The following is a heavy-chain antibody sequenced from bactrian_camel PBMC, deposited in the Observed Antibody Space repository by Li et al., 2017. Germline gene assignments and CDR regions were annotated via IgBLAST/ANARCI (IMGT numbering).Heavy chain of an antibody. CDR3: GTYGDYGFGTLGY. D-gene: IGHD5*01. CDR2: INSGGFSS. Sequence: VQLVESGGGLVQPGGSLRLTCTVSGFTFSSYAMSWVRQAPGKGLEWVSAINSGGFSSYYADSVKGRFTISRDNAKNTLYLQMNSLKTEDAAVYYCGTYGDYGFGTLGYRGQGTQVTVS. V-gene: IGHV3S31*01. J-gene: IGHJ4*01. CDR1: GFTFSSYA.